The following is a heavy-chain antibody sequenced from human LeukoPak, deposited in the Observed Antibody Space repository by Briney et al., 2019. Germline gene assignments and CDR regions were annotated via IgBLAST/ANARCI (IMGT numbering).Heavy chain of an antibody. J-gene: IGHJ4*02. D-gene: IGHD2-2*01. CDR1: GFTFSSYW. V-gene: IGHV3-7*01. CDR2: IKQDGSEK. CDR3: ARDQGYCSSTSCWGPSDY. Sequence: GGSLRLSCAASGFTFSSYWMSWVRQAPGKGLEWVANIKQDGSEKYYVDSVKGRFTIYRDNAKNALYLQMNSLRAEDTAVYYCARDQGYCSSTSCWGPSDYWGQGTLVTVSS.